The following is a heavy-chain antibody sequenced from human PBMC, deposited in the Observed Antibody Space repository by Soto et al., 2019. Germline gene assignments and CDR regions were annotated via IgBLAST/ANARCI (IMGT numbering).Heavy chain of an antibody. CDR1: GYTFTSYD. CDR2: MNPNSGNT. D-gene: IGHD3-10*01. J-gene: IGHJ4*02. CDR3: AREISYGSGTRTVDYFDD. V-gene: IGHV1-8*01. Sequence: GASVKVSCKASGYTFTSYDINWVRQATGQGLEWMGWMNPNSGNTGYAQKFQGRVTMTRNTSISTAYMELSSLRSEDTAVYYCAREISYGSGTRTVDYFDDWGQGTLVTVSS.